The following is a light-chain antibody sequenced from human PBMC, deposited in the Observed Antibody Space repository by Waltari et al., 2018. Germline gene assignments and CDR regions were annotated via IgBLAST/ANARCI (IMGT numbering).Light chain of an antibody. Sequence: QSALTQPASVSGSPGQSITLSCIGTSSDVGGYSLVSWYQQHPGKAPKLMIYEDSKRRAGVSKRLSGLKTGNTASLTISGLQAEDEADYYCCSYVRNVTWVFGGGTKLTVL. CDR2: EDS. CDR1: SSDVGGYSL. CDR3: CSYVRNVTWV. V-gene: IGLV2-23*01. J-gene: IGLJ3*02.